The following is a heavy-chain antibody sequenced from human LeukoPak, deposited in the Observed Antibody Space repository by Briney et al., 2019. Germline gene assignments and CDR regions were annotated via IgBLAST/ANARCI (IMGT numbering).Heavy chain of an antibody. V-gene: IGHV3-30*02. CDR3: ATLPLPGIAVAATQPFDY. D-gene: IGHD6-19*01. J-gene: IGHJ4*02. CDR2: IRYDGSNK. Sequence: GGSLRLLHAASGFTFSIYGMHWVRQAPAKALECVAFIRYDGSNKYYADSVQGGFTISRDNYKNTLYLQMNSLRAEDTAVYYCATLPLPGIAVAATQPFDYWGQGTLVTVSS. CDR1: GFTFSIYG.